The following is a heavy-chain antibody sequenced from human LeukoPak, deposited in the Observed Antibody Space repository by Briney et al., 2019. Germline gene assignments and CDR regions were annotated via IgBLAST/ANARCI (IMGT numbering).Heavy chain of an antibody. CDR1: GYTLTSYG. Sequence: ASVKVSCKASGYTLTSYGISWVRQAPGQGLEWMGWISAHTGTTNYAQKLQGRVTMTTDTSTSTAYMELRSLRSDDTAVYYCARMARIWFGESWYNWLDPWGQGTLVTVSS. CDR2: ISAHTGTT. J-gene: IGHJ5*02. V-gene: IGHV1-18*01. D-gene: IGHD3-10*01. CDR3: ARMARIWFGESWYNWLDP.